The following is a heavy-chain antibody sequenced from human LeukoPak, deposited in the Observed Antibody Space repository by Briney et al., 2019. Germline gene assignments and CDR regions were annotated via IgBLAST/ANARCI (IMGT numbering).Heavy chain of an antibody. CDR1: GGTFTSYA. V-gene: IGHV1-69*13. CDR2: IIPIFGTA. Sequence: ASVKVSCKASGGTFTSYAISWVRQAPGQGLEWMGGIIPIFGTANYAQKFQGRVAITADESTSTAYMELSSLRSADTAVYYCARSMVEFGFDPWGQGTLVTVSS. D-gene: IGHD3-10*01. J-gene: IGHJ5*02. CDR3: ARSMVEFGFDP.